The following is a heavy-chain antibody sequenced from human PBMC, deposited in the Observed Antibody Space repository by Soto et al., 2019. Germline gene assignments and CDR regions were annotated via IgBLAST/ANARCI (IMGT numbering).Heavy chain of an antibody. Sequence: SETLSLTCTVSGDFVSSSRYYWGWIRQPPGKGLEWIGSIYYTGDTFFNPSLKSRVTSSVDPSKNQFSLKLTSLTAADTAVYFCARHKELLLASLSYGLDLWGQGTTVTVSS. CDR3: ARHKELLLASLSYGLDL. J-gene: IGHJ6*02. V-gene: IGHV4-39*01. CDR1: GDFVSSSRYY. D-gene: IGHD3-22*01. CDR2: IYYTGDT.